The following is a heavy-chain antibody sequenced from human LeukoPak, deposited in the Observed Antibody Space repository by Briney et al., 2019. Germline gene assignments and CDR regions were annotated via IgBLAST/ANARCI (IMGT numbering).Heavy chain of an antibody. CDR2: IYTSGST. Sequence: SETLSLTCTVSGGSISSGSYYWSWIRQPAGKGLEWIGRIYTSGSTNYNPSLKSRVTISVDTSKNQFSLKLSSVTAADTAVYYCARDMLGGFDAFDIWGQGTMVTVSS. V-gene: IGHV4-61*02. CDR1: GGSISSGSYY. CDR3: ARDMLGGFDAFDI. J-gene: IGHJ3*02. D-gene: IGHD3-10*02.